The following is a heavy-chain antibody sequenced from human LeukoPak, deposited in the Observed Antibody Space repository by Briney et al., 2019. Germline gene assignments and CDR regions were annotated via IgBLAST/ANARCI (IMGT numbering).Heavy chain of an antibody. CDR2: IYSGGST. CDR3: ARDRGSSGYPHPYY. V-gene: IGHV3-66*02. Sequence: GGSLRLSCAASGFTVSSNYMSWVRQAPGKGLEWVSVIYSGGSTYYADSVKGRFAISRDNSKNTLYLQMNSLRAEDTAVYYCARDRGSSGYPHPYYWGQGTLVTVSS. CDR1: GFTVSSNY. D-gene: IGHD3-22*01. J-gene: IGHJ4*02.